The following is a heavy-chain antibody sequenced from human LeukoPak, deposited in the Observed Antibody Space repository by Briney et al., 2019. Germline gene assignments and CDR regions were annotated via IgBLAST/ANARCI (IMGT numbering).Heavy chain of an antibody. Sequence: GGSLRLSCAASGFTFSSYGMHWVRQAPGKGLEWVAVIWYDGSNKYCADSVKGRFTISRDNSKNTLYLQMNSLRAEDTAVYYCAKAVANHHFDYWGQGTLVTVSS. V-gene: IGHV3-33*06. CDR2: IWYDGSNK. CDR1: GFTFSSYG. CDR3: AKAVANHHFDY. J-gene: IGHJ4*02. D-gene: IGHD5-12*01.